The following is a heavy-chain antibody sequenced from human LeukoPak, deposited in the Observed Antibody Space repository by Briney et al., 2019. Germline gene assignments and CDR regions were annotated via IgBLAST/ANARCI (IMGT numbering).Heavy chain of an antibody. CDR3: ARGLLGGSQQGLGYYYYYMDV. J-gene: IGHJ6*03. D-gene: IGHD2-2*01. CDR2: IIPIFGTA. V-gene: IGHV1-69*06. CDR1: GGTFSSYA. Sequence: GASVKVSCKASGGTFSSYAITWVRQAPGQGLEWMGGIIPIFGTANYAQKFQGRVTITADKSTSTAYMELSSLRSEDTAVYYCARGLLGGSQQGLGYYYYYMDVWGKGTTVTVSS.